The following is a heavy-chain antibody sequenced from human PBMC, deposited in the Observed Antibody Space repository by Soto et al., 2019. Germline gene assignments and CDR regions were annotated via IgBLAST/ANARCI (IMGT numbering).Heavy chain of an antibody. J-gene: IGHJ4*02. Sequence: PGGSLRLSCAASGFTFSSYWMHWVRQAPGKGLVWVSRINSDGSSTFYADSVKGRCTISRDNAKNTLYLQMNSLRAEDTAVYYCARSALYCSGGSCSSVLYYFDYWGQGTLVTVSS. CDR2: INSDGSST. CDR1: GFTFSSYW. CDR3: ARSALYCSGGSCSSVLYYFDY. D-gene: IGHD2-15*01. V-gene: IGHV3-74*01.